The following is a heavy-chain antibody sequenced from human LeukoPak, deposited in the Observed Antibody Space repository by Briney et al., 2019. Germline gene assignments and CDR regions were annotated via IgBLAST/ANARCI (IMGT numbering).Heavy chain of an antibody. CDR1: GYTFTGYY. D-gene: IGHD2-21*02. J-gene: IGHJ4*02. CDR3: ARDYYCGGDCYAFDY. CDR2: IKPNSGGT. V-gene: IGHV1-2*02. Sequence: ASVKVSCKASGYTFTGYYMHWVRQAPGQGLEWMGCIKPNSGGTNYAQKFQGRVTMTRDTSISTAYMELSRLRSDDTAVYYCARDYYCGGDCYAFDYWGQGTLVTVSS.